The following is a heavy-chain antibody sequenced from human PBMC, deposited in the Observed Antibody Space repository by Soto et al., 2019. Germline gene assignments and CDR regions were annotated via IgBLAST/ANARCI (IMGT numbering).Heavy chain of an antibody. Sequence: GGSLRLSCATSAFTVSIKYMGWVRPAPGKGLELVSVIYSGGSTYYADSVKCRFTISRDNSKNTLYLKMNSLRAEDTAVYNCARDRYSRSSGDAFDIWGKGKMVTVS. CDR3: ARDRYSRSSGDAFDI. D-gene: IGHD6-6*01. J-gene: IGHJ3*02. CDR2: IYSGGST. CDR1: AFTVSIKY. V-gene: IGHV3-53*01.